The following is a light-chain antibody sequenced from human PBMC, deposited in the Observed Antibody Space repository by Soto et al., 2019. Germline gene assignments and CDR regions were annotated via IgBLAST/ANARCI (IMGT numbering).Light chain of an antibody. CDR2: DAS. Sequence: EIVLTQSPATLSLSPGERATLSCRASQSVSSYLAWYQQKPGQAPRLLIYDASNRATGIPARFNGSGSGTDFTLTISSLEPEDFAVYYCQQRSKALTFGGGTKVDIK. CDR3: QQRSKALT. V-gene: IGKV3-11*01. CDR1: QSVSSY. J-gene: IGKJ4*01.